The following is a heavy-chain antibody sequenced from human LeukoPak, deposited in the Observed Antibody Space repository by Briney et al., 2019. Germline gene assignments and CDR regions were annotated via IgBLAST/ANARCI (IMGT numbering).Heavy chain of an antibody. Sequence: ASVKVSCKASGYTFTSYAMHWVRQAPGQRLEWMGWINAGNGNTKYSQKFQGRVTITRDTSASTAYMELSSLRSEDTAVYYCARARYYYGSGSYQTYNWFDPWGQGTLVTVSS. V-gene: IGHV1-3*01. D-gene: IGHD3-10*01. CDR3: ARARYYYGSGSYQTYNWFDP. CDR1: GYTFTSYA. J-gene: IGHJ5*02. CDR2: INAGNGNT.